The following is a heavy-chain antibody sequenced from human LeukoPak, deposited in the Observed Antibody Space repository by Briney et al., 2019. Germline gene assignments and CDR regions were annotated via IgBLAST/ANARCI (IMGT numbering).Heavy chain of an antibody. CDR2: ISSSGSTI. J-gene: IGHJ4*02. Sequence: GGPLRLFCAASGFTFSDYYMSWLREARGKGLEGVSYISSSGSTIYYADSVKGRFTISRDNAKNSLYLQMNNLRAEDTAVYYCARDHGIVVVPAAIGDYWGQGTLVTVSS. V-gene: IGHV3-11*01. CDR3: ARDHGIVVVPAAIGDY. D-gene: IGHD2-2*02. CDR1: GFTFSDYY.